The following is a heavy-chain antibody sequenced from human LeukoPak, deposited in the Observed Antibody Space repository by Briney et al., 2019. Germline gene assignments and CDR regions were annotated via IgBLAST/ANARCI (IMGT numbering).Heavy chain of an antibody. D-gene: IGHD3-3*01. CDR2: IKQDGSEK. Sequence: PGGSLRLSCAASGFTFSSYWMSWVRQAPGKGLEWVANIKQDGSEKYYVDSVKGRFTISRDNAKNSLYLQMNSLRAEDTAVYYCARDLRFLEWFRPYDAFDIWGQGTMVTVSS. J-gene: IGHJ3*02. CDR1: GFTFSSYW. V-gene: IGHV3-7*01. CDR3: ARDLRFLEWFRPYDAFDI.